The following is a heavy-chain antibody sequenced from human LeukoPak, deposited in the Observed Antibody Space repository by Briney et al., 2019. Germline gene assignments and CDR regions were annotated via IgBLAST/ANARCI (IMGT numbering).Heavy chain of an antibody. CDR3: AGAHRLLYGPPFN. Sequence: ASVKVSCKASGYTFTSYYMHWVRQAPGQGLEWMGIINPSGGSTSYAQKFQGRVTMTRDTSTSTVYMELSSLRSEDTAVYYCAGAHRLLYGPPFNWGQGTLVTVSS. J-gene: IGHJ4*02. CDR2: INPSGGST. V-gene: IGHV1-46*01. CDR1: GYTFTSYY. D-gene: IGHD2-2*02.